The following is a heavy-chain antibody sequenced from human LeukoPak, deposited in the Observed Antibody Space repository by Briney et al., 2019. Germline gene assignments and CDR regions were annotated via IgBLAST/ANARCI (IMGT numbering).Heavy chain of an antibody. CDR2: IYYSGRT. D-gene: IGHD3-10*02. V-gene: IGHV4-39*07. Sequence: SETLSLTCTVSGGSISSSSYYWGWIRQPPGKGLEWIGSIYYSGRTYSNPSLKSRVTISVDTSKNQFSMKLSSVTAADTGVYDCARSGRQLLGAASNWGQGILVTVSS. CDR1: GGSISSSSYY. J-gene: IGHJ4*02. CDR3: ARSGRQLLGAASN.